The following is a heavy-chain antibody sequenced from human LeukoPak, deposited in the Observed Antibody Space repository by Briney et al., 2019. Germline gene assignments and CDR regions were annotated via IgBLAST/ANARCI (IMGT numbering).Heavy chain of an antibody. V-gene: IGHV3-30-3*01. CDR3: ARNYYCMDV. Sequence: GGSLRLSCAASGFTFSSYAMHWVRQAPGKGLEWVAVISYDGSNKYYADSVKGRFTISRDNSKNTLYLQMNSLRAEDTAVYYCARNYYCMDVWGKGTTVTVSS. J-gene: IGHJ6*03. CDR1: GFTFSSYA. CDR2: ISYDGSNK.